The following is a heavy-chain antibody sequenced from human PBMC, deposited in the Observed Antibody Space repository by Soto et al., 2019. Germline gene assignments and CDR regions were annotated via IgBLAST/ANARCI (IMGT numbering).Heavy chain of an antibody. CDR1: GGSFSGYY. CDR2: INHSGST. J-gene: IGHJ5*02. Sequence: QVQLQQWGAGLLKPSETLSLTCAVYGGSFSGYYWSWIRQPPGKGLEWIGEINHSGSTNYNPSLKSXVXXXXXTXXXXXSLKLSSVTAADTAVYYCARGHQNWFDPWGQGTLVTVSS. V-gene: IGHV4-34*01. CDR3: ARGHQNWFDP.